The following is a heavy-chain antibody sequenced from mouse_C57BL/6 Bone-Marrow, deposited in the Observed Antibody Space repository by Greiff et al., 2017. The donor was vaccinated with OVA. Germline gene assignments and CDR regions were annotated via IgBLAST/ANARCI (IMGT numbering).Heavy chain of an antibody. Sequence: DVMLVESGGGLVQPGGSLKLSCAASGFTFSDYGMAWVRQAPRKGPEWVAFISNLAYSIYYADTVTGRFTISRENAKNTLYLEMTSLRSEDTAMYYCARWQDYYYYAMDYGGQGPSVTVSS. J-gene: IGHJ4*01. CDR2: ISNLAYSI. D-gene: IGHD1-1*01. CDR3: ARWQDYYYYAMDY. CDR1: GFTFSDYG. V-gene: IGHV5-15*01.